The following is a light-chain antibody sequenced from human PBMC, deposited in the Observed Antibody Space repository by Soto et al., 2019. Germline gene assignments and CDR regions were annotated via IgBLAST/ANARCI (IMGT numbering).Light chain of an antibody. Sequence: DIQMTQSPSTLSASVGDRVSITCRASQSINSWLAWYQHKPGKAPKLLIYDASSLESGVPSRFSGSGSGTEFTLTITSLQPDDFATYYCQQYNTYWTFGQGTKV. V-gene: IGKV1-5*01. CDR2: DAS. CDR3: QQYNTYWT. J-gene: IGKJ1*01. CDR1: QSINSW.